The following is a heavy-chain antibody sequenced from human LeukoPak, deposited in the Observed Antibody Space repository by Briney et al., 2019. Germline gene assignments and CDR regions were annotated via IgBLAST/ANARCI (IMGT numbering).Heavy chain of an antibody. CDR2: ISGSGGST. D-gene: IGHD5-24*01. V-gene: IGHV3-23*01. J-gene: IGHJ6*03. Sequence: GGSLRLSCAASGFTFSSYGMSWVRQAPGKGLEWVSAISGSGGSTYYADSVKGRFTISRDNSKNTLYLQMNSLRAEDTAVYYCARRWYGAYAYYYMDVWGKGTTVTVSS. CDR3: ARRWYGAYAYYYMDV. CDR1: GFTFSSYG.